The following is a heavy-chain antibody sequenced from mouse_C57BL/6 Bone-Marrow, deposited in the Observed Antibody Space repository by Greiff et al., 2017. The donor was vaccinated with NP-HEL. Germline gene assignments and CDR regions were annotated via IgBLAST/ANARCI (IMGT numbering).Heavy chain of an antibody. J-gene: IGHJ2*01. CDR3: ARVGVPVVAPNY. V-gene: IGHV1-64*01. Sequence: QVQLKQPGAELVKPGASVKLSCKASGYTFTSYWMHWVTQRPGQGLEWIGMIHPNSGSTNYNEKFKSKATLTVDKSSSTAYMQLSSLTSEDSAVYYCARVGVPVVAPNYWGQGTTLTVSS. CDR2: IHPNSGST. CDR1: GYTFTSYW. D-gene: IGHD1-1*01.